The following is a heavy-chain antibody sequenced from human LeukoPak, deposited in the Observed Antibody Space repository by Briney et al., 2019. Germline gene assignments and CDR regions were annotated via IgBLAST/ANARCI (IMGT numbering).Heavy chain of an antibody. Sequence: PGGSLRLSCAASGFNFGDYYMNWVRQAPGKGLEWIAYLSSSGSAFSYADSVKGRFTIARDNAKNSVYLEMNSLRADDTAVYYCARSARLMKGVVEVTALDDWGQGTLVTVSS. D-gene: IGHD3-3*01. CDR1: GFNFGDYY. CDR2: LSSSGSAF. J-gene: IGHJ4*02. V-gene: IGHV3-11*04. CDR3: ARSARLMKGVVEVTALDD.